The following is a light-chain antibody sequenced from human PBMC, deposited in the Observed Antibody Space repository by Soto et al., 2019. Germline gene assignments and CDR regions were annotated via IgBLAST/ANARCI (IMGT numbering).Light chain of an antibody. CDR3: LQHNTYPRT. J-gene: IGKJ1*01. V-gene: IGKV1-17*01. CDR2: AAS. Sequence: DIQMTQSPSSLSASVGDRVTITCRASQGIGNDLGWYQQKPGKAPNRLIYAASSLQSGVPSRFSGSGSGTEFPLTISSLQPEDFATYYCLQHNTYPRTFGQGTKVDI. CDR1: QGIGND.